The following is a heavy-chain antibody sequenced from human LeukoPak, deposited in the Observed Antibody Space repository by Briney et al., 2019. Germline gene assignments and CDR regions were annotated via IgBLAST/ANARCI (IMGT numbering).Heavy chain of an antibody. D-gene: IGHD3-9*01. CDR3: ARLRNFEENYYYMDV. Sequence: TSETLSLTCTVSGDSIRSSYWSWIRQSPGKGLEWIGYISTSGNTNHNPSLKSRVSISIDTSKNQFSLKLSSVTAADTAVYYCARLRNFEENYYYMDVWAKGTTVTVSS. CDR2: ISTSGNT. CDR1: GDSIRSSY. J-gene: IGHJ6*03. V-gene: IGHV4-4*09.